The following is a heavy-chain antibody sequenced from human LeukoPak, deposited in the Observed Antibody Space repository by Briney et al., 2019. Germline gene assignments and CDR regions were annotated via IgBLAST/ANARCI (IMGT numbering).Heavy chain of an antibody. Sequence: ASVKVSCKASGYTFTIYYIHWVRQAPGQGPEWMGWINPYNGDTKSSQKVQGRVTMTTDTSSSTAYMELRSLRSDDTAVYYCARGPTMVRGVINYWGQGTLVTVSS. D-gene: IGHD3-10*01. CDR1: GYTFTIYY. CDR2: INPYNGDT. CDR3: ARGPTMVRGVINY. J-gene: IGHJ4*02. V-gene: IGHV1-18*04.